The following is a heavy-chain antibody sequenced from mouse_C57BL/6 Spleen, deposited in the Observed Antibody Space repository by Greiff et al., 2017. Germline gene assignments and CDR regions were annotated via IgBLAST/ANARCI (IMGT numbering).Heavy chain of an antibody. D-gene: IGHD1-3*01. CDR3: ARSLNNHWYFDV. CDR1: GFTFSSYA. V-gene: IGHV5-4*01. Sequence: EVHLVESGGGLVKPGGSLKLSCAASGFTFSSYAMSWVRQTPEKRLEWVATISDGGSYTYYPDNVKGRFTISRDNAKNNLYLQMSHLKSEDTAMYYCARSLNNHWYFDVWGTGTTVTVSS. J-gene: IGHJ1*03. CDR2: ISDGGSYT.